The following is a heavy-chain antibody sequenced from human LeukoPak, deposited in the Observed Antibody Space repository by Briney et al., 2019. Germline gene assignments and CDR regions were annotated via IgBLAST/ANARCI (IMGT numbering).Heavy chain of an antibody. CDR1: GGSISSSS. J-gene: IGHJ6*02. V-gene: IGHV4-59*01. CDR2: IWYSGDT. Sequence: SETLSLTCTVSGGSISSSSWSWVRQDPGKRLEWIGFIWYSGDTDYNPSLRSRVTISVDTSKNQFSLKLNSVTAADTAVYYCARDDHSPHYHYAMGVWGQGITATVSS. CDR3: ARDDHSPHYHYAMGV. D-gene: IGHD4-11*01.